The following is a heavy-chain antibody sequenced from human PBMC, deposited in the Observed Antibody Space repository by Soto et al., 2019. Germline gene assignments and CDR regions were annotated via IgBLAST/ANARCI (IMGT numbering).Heavy chain of an antibody. CDR2: ISGSGSST. CDR1: GFTFSSYA. CDR3: AKQGVFGVVITYFDY. V-gene: IGHV3-23*01. Sequence: GSLSLSCAASGFTFSSYAVSWVRQAPGKGLEWVSTISGSGSSTYYADSVKGRFTISRDNSKNTLFLQMNSLRAEDTAVYYCAKQGVFGVVITYFDYWGQGTLVTVSS. D-gene: IGHD3-3*01. J-gene: IGHJ4*02.